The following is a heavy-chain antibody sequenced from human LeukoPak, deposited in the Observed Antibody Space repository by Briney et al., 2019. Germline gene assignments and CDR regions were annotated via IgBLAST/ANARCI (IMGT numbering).Heavy chain of an antibody. Sequence: PGGSLRLFCAASGFTFSSYGMSWVRQAPGKGLEWVSAISGSGGSTYYADSVKGRFTISRDNSKNTLYLQMNSLRAEDTAVYYCAKRGRYFDWLLHPDAFDIWGQGTMVTVSS. CDR3: AKRGRYFDWLLHPDAFDI. CDR1: GFTFSSYG. CDR2: ISGSGGST. J-gene: IGHJ3*02. D-gene: IGHD3-9*01. V-gene: IGHV3-23*01.